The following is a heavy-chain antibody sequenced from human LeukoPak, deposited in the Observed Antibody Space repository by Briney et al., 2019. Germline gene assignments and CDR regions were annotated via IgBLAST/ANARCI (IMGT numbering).Heavy chain of an antibody. CDR1: GGSFSGYY. Sequence: SETLSLTCAVYGGSFSGYYWSWIRQPPGKGLEWIGEINHSGSTDYNPSLKSRVTISVDTSKNQFSLKLSSVTAADTAVYYCATAQAAAGTGQGWFDPWGQGTLVTVSS. CDR3: ATAQAAAGTGQGWFDP. CDR2: INHSGST. D-gene: IGHD6-13*01. J-gene: IGHJ5*02. V-gene: IGHV4-34*01.